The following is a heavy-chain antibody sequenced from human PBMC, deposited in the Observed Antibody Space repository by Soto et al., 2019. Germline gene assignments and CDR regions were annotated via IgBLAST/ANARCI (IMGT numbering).Heavy chain of an antibody. CDR1: GGSISSSNCY. D-gene: IGHD2-2*01. J-gene: IGHJ3*02. CDR2: IYYSGST. Sequence: QLQLQQSGPGLVKASETLSLTCTVSGGSISSSNCYWGWIRQPPGKGLEWIGSIYYSGSTYYNPSLKGRVTMSVAASKNRFSLKLSSVTASDTAVYYCARHPYSAPYIVLAPSSVVLHAFNIWGQGTMVAVSS. V-gene: IGHV4-39*01. CDR3: ARHPYSAPYIVLAPSSVVLHAFNI.